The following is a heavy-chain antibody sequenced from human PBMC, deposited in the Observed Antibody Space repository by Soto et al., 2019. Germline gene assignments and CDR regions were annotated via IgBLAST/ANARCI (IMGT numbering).Heavy chain of an antibody. CDR1: GGTFSSYA. D-gene: IGHD6-13*01. V-gene: IGHV1-69*13. Sequence: SSVKVSCKASGGTFSSYAISWVRQPPGQGLEWMGGIIPIFGTANYAQKFQGRVTITADESTSTAYMELSSLRSEDKAVYYCARAYIAEDVTEKYGMEVWGQGTTVTVSS. J-gene: IGHJ6*02. CDR2: IIPIFGTA. CDR3: ARAYIAEDVTEKYGMEV.